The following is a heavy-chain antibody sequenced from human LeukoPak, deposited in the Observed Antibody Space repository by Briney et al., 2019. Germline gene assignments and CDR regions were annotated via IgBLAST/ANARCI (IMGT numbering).Heavy chain of an antibody. CDR3: ARDFCSSTSCSRYNWFDP. D-gene: IGHD2-2*01. CDR2: IYTSGST. Sequence: SETLSLTCTVSGGSISSYYWSWIRQPAGKGLEWIGRIYTSGSTNYNPSLKSRVTMSVDTSKNQFSLKLSSVTAADTAVYYCARDFCSSTSCSRYNWFDPWGQGTLVTVSS. J-gene: IGHJ5*02. V-gene: IGHV4-4*07. CDR1: GGSISSYY.